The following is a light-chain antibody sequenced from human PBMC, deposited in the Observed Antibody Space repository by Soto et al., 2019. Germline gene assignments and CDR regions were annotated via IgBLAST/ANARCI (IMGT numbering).Light chain of an antibody. CDR2: KAS. CDR1: QSISSW. Sequence: DIQMTQSPSTLSASVGDRVTITCRASQSISSWLAWYQQKPGKAPRLLIYKASTLETGVPSRFSSSGSGTEFTLTISSLQPDDFATYYCQEYNGYSSYTFGQGTRLEI. CDR3: QEYNGYSSYT. V-gene: IGKV1-5*03. J-gene: IGKJ2*01.